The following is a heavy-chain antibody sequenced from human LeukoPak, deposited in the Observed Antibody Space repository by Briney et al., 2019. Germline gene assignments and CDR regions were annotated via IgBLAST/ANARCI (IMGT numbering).Heavy chain of an antibody. J-gene: IGHJ4*02. D-gene: IGHD3-22*01. CDR1: GGSISSYY. CDR2: IYYSGST. V-gene: IGHV4-59*01. Sequence: SETLSLTCTVSGGSISSYYWSWIRQPPGKGLEWIGYIYYSGSTNYNPSLKSRVTISVDTSKNQFSLKLTSVTAADTAVYYCARGWARTSGYIDYWGKGTLVTVSS. CDR3: ARGWARTSGYIDY.